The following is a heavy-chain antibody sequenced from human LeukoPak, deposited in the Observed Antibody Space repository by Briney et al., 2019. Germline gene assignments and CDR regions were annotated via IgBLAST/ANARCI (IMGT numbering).Heavy chain of an antibody. CDR2: ITGSDGNT. J-gene: IGHJ4*02. CDR3: AQWGDFDVLTGYYVPDF. CDR1: GFTFA. D-gene: IGHD3-9*01. Sequence: PGGSLILSCAASGFTFAMSWVRQAPGKGLEWVSAITGSDGNTYYADPVKGRFTISRDNSKNTLYLQVNSLRAEDTAVYYCAQWGDFDVLTGYYVPDFWGQGTLVTVPS. V-gene: IGHV3-23*01.